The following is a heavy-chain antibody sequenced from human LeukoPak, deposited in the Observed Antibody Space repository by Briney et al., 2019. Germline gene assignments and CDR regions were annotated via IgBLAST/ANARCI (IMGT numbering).Heavy chain of an antibody. CDR1: GGSISSASYY. J-gene: IGHJ4*02. CDR3: ARKSSQYDY. V-gene: IGHV4-39*07. Sequence: SETLSLTCTVSGGSISSASYYWGWIRQPPGKGLEWIGSIYYSGSTYYNPSLKSRVTISVDTSKNKLSLRLSSVTAADTAVYYCARKSSQYDYWGQGTLVTVSS. D-gene: IGHD4-11*01. CDR2: IYYSGST.